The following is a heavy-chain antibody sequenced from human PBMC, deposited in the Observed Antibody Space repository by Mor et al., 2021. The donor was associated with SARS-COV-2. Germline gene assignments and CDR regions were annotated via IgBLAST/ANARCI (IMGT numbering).Heavy chain of an antibody. D-gene: IGHD3-22*01. CDR3: ARDYYDSSGYSDY. CDR2: ISGSGGST. V-gene: IGHV3-23*01. Sequence: GLEWVSAISGSGGSTYYADSVKGRFTISRDNSKNTLYLQMNSLRAEDTAVYYCARDYYDSSGYSDYWG. J-gene: IGHJ4*01.